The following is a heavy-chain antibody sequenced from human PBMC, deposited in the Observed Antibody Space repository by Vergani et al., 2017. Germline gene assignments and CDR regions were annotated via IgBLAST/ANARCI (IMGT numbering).Heavy chain of an antibody. D-gene: IGHD2-2*01. J-gene: IGHJ5*02. CDR3: AVGDIVVVPSAGYNSFEP. CDR1: GGTFSSYA. V-gene: IGHV1-69*01. CDR2: IIPIFGTA. Sequence: QVQLVQSGAEVKKPGSSVKVSCKASGGTFSSYAISWVRQAPGQGLEWMGGIIPIFGTANYAQKFQGRVTITADESTSTAYMELSSLRSEDTAVYYCAVGDIVVVPSAGYNSFEPWVQGTLVIVSS.